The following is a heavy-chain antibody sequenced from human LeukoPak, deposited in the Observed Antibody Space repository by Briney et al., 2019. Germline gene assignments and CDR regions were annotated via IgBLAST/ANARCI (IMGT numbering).Heavy chain of an antibody. CDR3: AKRPPGYYYGMDV. D-gene: IGHD3-10*01. J-gene: IGHJ6*02. CDR1: GFTFSSYA. CDR2: ISGSGGST. V-gene: IGHV3-23*01. Sequence: GGSLRLSCAASGFTFSSYALSWVRQAPGKGLEWVSLISGSGGSTYYADSVKGRFTISRDNSKNTLYLQMNSLRAEDTAVYYCAKRPPGYYYGMDVWGQGTTVTVSS.